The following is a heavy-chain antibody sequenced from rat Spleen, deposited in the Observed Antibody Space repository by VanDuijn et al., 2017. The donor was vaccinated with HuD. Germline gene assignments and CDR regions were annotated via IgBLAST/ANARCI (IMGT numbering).Heavy chain of an antibody. CDR3: ARAGYLRDWYFDF. CDR1: GFTFSDFG. J-gene: IGHJ1*01. Sequence: EVQLVESGGGLVQTGRSLKVSCAASGFTFSDFGMAWVRQAPTKGLEWVATISYGDSSGHSSTYYRDSVKGRFTISRDNVKNTLYVQMDSLRSEDTATYYCARAGYLRDWYFDFWGPGTMVTVSS. CDR2: ISYGDSSGHSST. D-gene: IGHD2-2*01. V-gene: IGHV5-29*01.